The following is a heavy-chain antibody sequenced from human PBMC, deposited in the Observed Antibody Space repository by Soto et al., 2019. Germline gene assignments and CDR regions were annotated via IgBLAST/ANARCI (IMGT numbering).Heavy chain of an antibody. D-gene: IGHD6-13*01. CDR1: GYTFTSYD. CDR2: MNPNSGNT. J-gene: IGHJ6*03. Sequence: QVQLVQSGAEVKKPGASVKVSCKASGYTFTSYDINWVRQATGQGLEWMGWMNPNSGNTGYAQKFQGRVTMTRNTSISTAYMELSSLRSEDTAVYYCARVHGRYSTSWYYYYYYYMDVWGKGTTVTVSS. V-gene: IGHV1-8*01. CDR3: ARVHGRYSTSWYYYYYYYMDV.